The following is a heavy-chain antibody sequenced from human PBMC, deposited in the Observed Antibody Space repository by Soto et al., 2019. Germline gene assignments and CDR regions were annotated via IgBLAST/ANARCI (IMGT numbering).Heavy chain of an antibody. J-gene: IGHJ6*03. CDR1: GGTLTSYA. CDR2: IIPIFGSP. D-gene: IGHD1-1*01. CDR3: ARGDHTGYLNTRTYNEIAV. V-gene: IGHV1-69*01. Sequence: QVQLVQSGAEVRRPGSSVKVSCKASGGTLTSYAINWVRQAPGQGLAWVGGIIPIFGSPNYAQSHQGRVPISADESTNTAYLELSSLRFEDTAVYYCARGDHTGYLNTRTYNEIAVWGKGTPVTVSS.